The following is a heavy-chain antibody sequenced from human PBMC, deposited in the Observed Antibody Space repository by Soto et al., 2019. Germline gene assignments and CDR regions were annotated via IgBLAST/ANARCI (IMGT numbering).Heavy chain of an antibody. J-gene: IGHJ3*01. D-gene: IGHD6-19*01. CDR2: VSYDGRKQ. V-gene: IGHV3-30*04. CDR1: GFTFSNYA. Sequence: QVQLVESGGGVVQPGRSLRLSCTASGFTFSNYAMHWVRQTPGKRLEWEAGVSYDGRKQYYADSLKGRVTISRDNSKKTVYLQMNSLRPDDTALFYCARDISSVVGTRGDAFDLWGQGTMVTVSS. CDR3: ARDISSVVGTRGDAFDL.